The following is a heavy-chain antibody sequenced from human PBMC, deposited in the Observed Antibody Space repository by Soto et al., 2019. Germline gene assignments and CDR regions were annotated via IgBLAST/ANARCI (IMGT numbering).Heavy chain of an antibody. CDR2: IKSKTDGGTT. CDR3: TTVPRYSSSWSLYYYYGMDV. V-gene: IGHV3-15*01. J-gene: IGHJ6*02. Sequence: PGGSLRLSCAASGFTFSNALMSWVRQAPGKGLEWVGRIKSKTDGGTTDYAAPVKGRFTISRDDSKNTLYLQMNSLKTEDTAVYYCTTVPRYSSSWSLYYYYGMDVWGQGTTVTVSS. D-gene: IGHD6-13*01. CDR1: GFTFSNAL.